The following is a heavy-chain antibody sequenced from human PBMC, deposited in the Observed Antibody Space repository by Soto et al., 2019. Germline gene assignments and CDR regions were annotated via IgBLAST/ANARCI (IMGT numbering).Heavy chain of an antibody. CDR3: AGRYCTNGVCYTNYYYYLDV. J-gene: IGHJ6*03. D-gene: IGHD2-8*01. V-gene: IGHV3-23*01. CDR1: GFTFSTYA. CDR2: ITTSGGNT. Sequence: PGGSLRLSCAASGFTFSTYAMSWVRQAPGKGLEWVSTITTSGGNTYYADSVQGRFTISRDNSKNTLYLQMNSLRAEDTAVYYCAGRYCTNGVCYTNYYYYLDVWGKGTTVTVSS.